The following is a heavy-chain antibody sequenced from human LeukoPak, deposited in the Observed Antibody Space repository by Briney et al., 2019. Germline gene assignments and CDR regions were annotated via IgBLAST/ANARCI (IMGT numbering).Heavy chain of an antibody. CDR2: IYYSGST. CDR1: GGSISSYY. D-gene: IGHD3-3*01. CDR3: ASSNYDFWSGYYQANNWFDP. Sequence: SETLSLTCTVSGGSISSYYWSWIRQPPGKGLEWIGYIYYSGSTNYIPSLKSRVTISVDTSKNQFSLKLSSVTAADTAVYYCASSNYDFWSGYYQANNWFDPWGQGTLVTVSS. V-gene: IGHV4-59*01. J-gene: IGHJ5*02.